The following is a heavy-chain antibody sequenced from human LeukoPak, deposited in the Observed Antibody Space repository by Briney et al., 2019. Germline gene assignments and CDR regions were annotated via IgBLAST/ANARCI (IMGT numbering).Heavy chain of an antibody. CDR3: ATVPLIAVAGKFQYYFDY. D-gene: IGHD6-19*01. Sequence: GESLKISCKGSGYSFTSYWIGWVRQMPGKGLEWMGGFDPEDGETIYAQKFQGRVTMTEDTSTNTAYMELSSLRSEDTAVYYCATVPLIAVAGKFQYYFDYWGQGTLVTVSS. CDR1: GYSFTSYW. V-gene: IGHV1-24*01. J-gene: IGHJ4*02. CDR2: FDPEDGET.